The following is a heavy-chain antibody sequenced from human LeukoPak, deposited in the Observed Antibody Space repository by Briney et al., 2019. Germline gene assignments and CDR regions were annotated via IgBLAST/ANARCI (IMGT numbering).Heavy chain of an antibody. V-gene: IGHV3-30*18. CDR3: AKGGSGWPRSYFDY. J-gene: IGHJ4*02. CDR2: ISYDGGNK. D-gene: IGHD6-19*01. CDR1: GFTFSSYG. Sequence: PGRSLRLSCAASGFTFSSYGMHWVRQAPDKGLEWVAVISYDGGNKYYADSVKGRFTISRDNSKNTLYLQMNSLRAEDTAVYYCAKGGSGWPRSYFDYWGQGTLVTVSS.